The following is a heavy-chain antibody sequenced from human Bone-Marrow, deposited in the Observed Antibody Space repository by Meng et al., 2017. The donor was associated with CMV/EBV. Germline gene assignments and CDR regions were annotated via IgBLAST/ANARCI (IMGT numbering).Heavy chain of an antibody. CDR3: AGDLAVAGTDGMDV. CDR2: IYYSGST. Sequence: ESLKISCTVSGGSISSYYWSWIRQPPGKGLEWIGYIYYSGSTNYNPSLKSRVTISVDTSKNHFSLKLSSVTAADTAVYYCAGDLAVAGTDGMDVWGQGTTVTVSS. J-gene: IGHJ6*01. D-gene: IGHD6-19*01. V-gene: IGHV4-59*01. CDR1: GGSISSYY.